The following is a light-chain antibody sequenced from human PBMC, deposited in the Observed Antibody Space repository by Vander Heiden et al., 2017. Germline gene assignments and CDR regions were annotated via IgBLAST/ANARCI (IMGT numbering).Light chain of an antibody. CDR3: QQRSMSIT. CDR2: DAS. Sequence: EIVLTQSPATLSLSPGERATLSCRASQSVSNYLAWYQQKPGQAPRLLIYDASNRANGVPDRFSGSGSGTDFTLTSSSLEPEDFAVYYWQQRSMSITFGQGTRLEIK. J-gene: IGKJ5*01. CDR1: QSVSNY. V-gene: IGKV3-11*01.